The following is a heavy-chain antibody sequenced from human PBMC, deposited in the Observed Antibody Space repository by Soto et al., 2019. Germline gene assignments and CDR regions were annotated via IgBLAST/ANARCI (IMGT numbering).Heavy chain of an antibody. CDR1: GFSLSTSGVG. D-gene: IGHD6-13*01. Sequence: QITLKESGPTLVKPTQTLTLTCTFSGFSLSTSGVGVGWIRQPPGKALEWLAFIYWDDDRRYSPSLKSRLTITKDTSKNPVVLTVTHMDPVDTATYYCAHTLATAGLRILDYWGQGTLVTVSS. CDR2: IYWDDDR. CDR3: AHTLATAGLRILDY. V-gene: IGHV2-5*02. J-gene: IGHJ4*02.